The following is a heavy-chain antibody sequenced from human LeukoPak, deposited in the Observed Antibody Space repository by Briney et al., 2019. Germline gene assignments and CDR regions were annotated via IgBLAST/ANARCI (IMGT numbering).Heavy chain of an antibody. D-gene: IGHD6-6*01. CDR3: ARDRDLAARYYYYYMDV. CDR1: GGSISSYH. V-gene: IGHV4-59*12. CDR2: IYYSGST. J-gene: IGHJ6*03. Sequence: SETLSLTRTVSGGSISSYHWNWIRQPLGKGLEWIGSIYYSGSTNYNPSLKSRVTMSVDTSKNQFSLKLSSVTAADTAVYYCARDRDLAARYYYYYMDVWGKGTTVTVSS.